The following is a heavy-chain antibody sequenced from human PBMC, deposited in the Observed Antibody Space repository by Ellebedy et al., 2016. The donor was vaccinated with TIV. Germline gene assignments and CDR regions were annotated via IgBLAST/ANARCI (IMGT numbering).Heavy chain of an antibody. J-gene: IGHJ6*02. CDR3: ARDQYSSSWYVTYYYYYYGMDV. CDR2: ISAYNGNT. D-gene: IGHD6-13*01. CDR1: GYTFTSYG. V-gene: IGHV1-18*04. Sequence: ASVKVSXKASGYTFTSYGISWVRQAPGQGLEWMGWISAYNGNTNYAQKLQGRVTMTTDTSTSTAYMELRSLRSDDTAVYYCARDQYSSSWYVTYYYYYYGMDVWGQGTTVTVSS.